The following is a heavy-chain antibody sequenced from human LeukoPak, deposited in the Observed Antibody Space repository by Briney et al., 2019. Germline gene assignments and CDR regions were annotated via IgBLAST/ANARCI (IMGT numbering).Heavy chain of an antibody. CDR2: ISGSGGST. Sequence: PGGSLRLSCAASGFTFSSYAMSWVRQAPGKGLEWVSAISGSGGSTYYADSVKGRFTISRDNSKNTLYLQMNSLRAEDTAVYYCAKDLITMVRGPLLHAFDIWGQGTMVTVSS. V-gene: IGHV3-23*01. CDR1: GFTFSSYA. CDR3: AKDLITMVRGPLLHAFDI. J-gene: IGHJ3*02. D-gene: IGHD3-10*01.